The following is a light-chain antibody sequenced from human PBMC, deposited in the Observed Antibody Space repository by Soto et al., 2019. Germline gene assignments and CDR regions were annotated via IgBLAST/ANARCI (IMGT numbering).Light chain of an antibody. J-gene: IGKJ4*01. CDR1: QSISSH. Sequence: EIVMTQSPATLSVSPGERATLSCRASQSISSHLCWYQQKPGQAPRLLIYGASSSATGIPARFSGSGSGTEVTLTISSRQSEDFAVYYGQQYNNWPPLTLGGGTKVEFK. V-gene: IGKV3-15*01. CDR2: GAS. CDR3: QQYNNWPPLT.